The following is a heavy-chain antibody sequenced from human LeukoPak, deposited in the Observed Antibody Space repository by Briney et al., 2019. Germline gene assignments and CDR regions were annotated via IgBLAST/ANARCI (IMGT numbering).Heavy chain of an antibody. J-gene: IGHJ5*02. CDR3: ARHTRRNWFDP. CDR1: GFTFSDNY. CDR2: ISSSGHTI. Sequence: GGSLRLSCADSGFTFSDNYMSWIRQAPGKGLEWVSYISSSGHTISYADSVKGRFTISRDNAKNSVYLQMNSLRAEDMAVYYCARHTRRNWFDPWGQGTLVTVSS. V-gene: IGHV3-11*01.